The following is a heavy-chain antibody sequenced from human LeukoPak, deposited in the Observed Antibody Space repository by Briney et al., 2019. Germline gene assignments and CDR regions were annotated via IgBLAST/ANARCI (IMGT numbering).Heavy chain of an antibody. CDR1: GFTFSSYS. CDR2: ITSGSSTI. J-gene: IGHJ4*02. Sequence: GGSLRLSCAASGFTFSSYSMIWVRQAPGKGLEWISYITSGSSTIYYADSVKGRFTISRDNAKNSLYLQMNSLRAEDTAVYYCARDSGYSSSGDYWGQRTLVTVSS. CDR3: ARDSGYSSSGDY. V-gene: IGHV3-48*01. D-gene: IGHD5-12*01.